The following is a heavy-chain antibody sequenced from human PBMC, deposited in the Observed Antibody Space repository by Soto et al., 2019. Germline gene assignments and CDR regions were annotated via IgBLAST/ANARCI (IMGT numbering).Heavy chain of an antibody. CDR3: ARGVDYESSAYYIFF. J-gene: IGHJ4*02. CDR2: IVPMFGKP. Sequence: QVQLVQSGAEVKKPGSSVKVSCKASGGTFSRYALNWVRLAPGQGPEWMGGIVPMFGKPNYAKKFQGRVTITADESTSTAYMELSSLRSEDTAVYYCARGVDYESSAYYIFFWGQGTLVTVSS. V-gene: IGHV1-69*01. CDR1: GGTFSRYA. D-gene: IGHD3-22*01.